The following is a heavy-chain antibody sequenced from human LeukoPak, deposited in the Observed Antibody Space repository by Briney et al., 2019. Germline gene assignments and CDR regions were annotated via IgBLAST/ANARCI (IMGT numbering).Heavy chain of an antibody. D-gene: IGHD3-9*01. CDR2: IYYSGST. J-gene: IGHJ3*02. CDR1: GGSISSYY. CDR3: ARVGYDILTGYFLGAFDI. Sequence: PSETLSLTCTVSGGSISSYYWSWIRQPPGKGLEWIGYIYYSGSTNYNPSLKSRVTISVDTSKNQFSLKLSSVTAADTAVYYCARVGYDILTGYFLGAFDIWGQGTMVTVSS. V-gene: IGHV4-59*01.